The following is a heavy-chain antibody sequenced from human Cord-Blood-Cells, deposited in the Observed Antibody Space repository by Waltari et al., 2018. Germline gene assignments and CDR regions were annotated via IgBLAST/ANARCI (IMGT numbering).Heavy chain of an antibody. Sequence: QVQLVQSGAEVKKPGASVKVSCKVSGYTLTELSLHWVRQAPGKGLEWMGGYATEYGETIYAQKFQGRVTITEDTSKDTAYMELSSLRSEDTAVYYCATVSPIFGVVITFDPWGQGTLVTVSS. D-gene: IGHD3-3*02. CDR2: YATEYGET. CDR1: GYTLTELS. V-gene: IGHV1-24*01. CDR3: ATVSPIFGVVITFDP. J-gene: IGHJ5*02.